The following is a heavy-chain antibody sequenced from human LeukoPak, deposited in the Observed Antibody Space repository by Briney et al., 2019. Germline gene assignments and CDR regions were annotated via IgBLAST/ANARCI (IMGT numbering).Heavy chain of an antibody. V-gene: IGHV3-23*01. J-gene: IGHJ4*02. D-gene: IGHD6-19*01. CDR1: GFTVSSNY. Sequence: GGSLRLSCGVSGFTVSSNYMSWVRQAPGKGLEWVSAISASGSGTYYADSVKGRFTISRDNSKNTLYLQMSSLRAEDTAVYYCARYRGAGTAYFDYWGQGTLVTVSS. CDR2: ISASGSGT. CDR3: ARYRGAGTAYFDY.